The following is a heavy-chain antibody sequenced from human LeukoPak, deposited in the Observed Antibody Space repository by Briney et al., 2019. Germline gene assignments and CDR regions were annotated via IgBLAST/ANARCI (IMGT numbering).Heavy chain of an antibody. CDR3: ARVHYDYVPGSYRYFGH. D-gene: IGHD3-16*02. V-gene: IGHV1-8*01. J-gene: IGHJ4*02. CDR1: GYTFTSYD. CDR2: MNPNSGNT. Sequence: ASEKVSCKASGYTFTSYDINWVRQATGQGLEWMGWMNPNSGNTGYAQKFQGRVTMTRNTSISTAYMELSSLRSEDTAVYYCARVHYDYVPGSYRYFGHWGQGTLVTVSS.